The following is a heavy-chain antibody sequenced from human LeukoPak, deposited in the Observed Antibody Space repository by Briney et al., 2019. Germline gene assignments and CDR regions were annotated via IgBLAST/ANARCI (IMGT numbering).Heavy chain of an antibody. J-gene: IGHJ4*02. CDR3: ARAAGSGYDRPYDS. V-gene: IGHV3-64*01. CDR2: ISSNGDRT. Sequence: PGGSLRLSCAASGFTFSSYAMHWVRQAPEKGLEHVSGISSNGDRTYYANSVKGRVTISRDNSKNTLYLQMGSLRVEDMAVYYCARAAGSGYDRPYDSWGQGTLVTVSS. CDR1: GFTFSSYA. D-gene: IGHD5-12*01.